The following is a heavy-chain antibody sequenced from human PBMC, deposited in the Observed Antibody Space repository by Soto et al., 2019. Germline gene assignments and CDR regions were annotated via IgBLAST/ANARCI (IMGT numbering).Heavy chain of an antibody. CDR3: AKDLNDYVWGSYPYYGMDV. V-gene: IGHV3-30*18. J-gene: IGHJ6*02. D-gene: IGHD3-16*01. CDR2: ISYDGSNK. Sequence: QVQLVESGGGVVQPGRSLRLSCAASGFTFSSYGMHWVRQAPGKGLEWVAVISYDGSNKYYADSVKGRFIISRDNSKNTLYLQMNSLRAEDTAVYYCAKDLNDYVWGSYPYYGMDVWGQGTTVTVSS. CDR1: GFTFSSYG.